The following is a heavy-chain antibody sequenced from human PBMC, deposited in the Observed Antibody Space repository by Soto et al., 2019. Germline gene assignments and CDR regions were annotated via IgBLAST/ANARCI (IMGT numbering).Heavy chain of an antibody. Sequence: SETLSLTCAVYGGSFSGYYWSWIRQPPGKGLEWIGEINHSGSTNYNPSLNSRVTISVDTSKNQFSLKLSSVTAADTAVYYCARGYTTPSPFSSSWYFYYYGMDVWGQGTTVTVSS. D-gene: IGHD6-13*01. J-gene: IGHJ6*02. CDR1: GGSFSGYY. CDR3: ARGYTTPSPFSSSWYFYYYGMDV. V-gene: IGHV4-34*01. CDR2: INHSGST.